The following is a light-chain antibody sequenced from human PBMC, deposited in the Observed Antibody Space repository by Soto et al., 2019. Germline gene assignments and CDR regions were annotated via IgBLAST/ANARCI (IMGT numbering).Light chain of an antibody. CDR2: GAS. CDR3: QQYGSSPLT. V-gene: IGKV3-20*01. J-gene: IGKJ4*01. Sequence: VLTQSPGTRSLSPGERATLSCRASQSVSNNYLAWYQQKPGQAPRLLIYGASNRATGIPDRFSGSGSGTDFTLTISRLEPEDFAVYYCQQYGSSPLTFGGGTKVDIK. CDR1: QSVSNNY.